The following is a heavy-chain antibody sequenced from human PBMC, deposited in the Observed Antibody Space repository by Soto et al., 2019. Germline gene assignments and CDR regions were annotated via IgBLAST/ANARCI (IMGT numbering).Heavy chain of an antibody. CDR1: GGTFSSYA. V-gene: IGHV1-69*06. CDR3: ARVGGFGAPSLSHRGYDPCYYYGMDV. CDR2: ISPIFGTA. J-gene: IGHJ6*02. D-gene: IGHD5-12*01. Sequence: GASVKVSCKASGGTFSSYASSWVRQAPGQGLEGMGGISPIFGTANYAQKCQGRVTITADKSTSTAYMELSSLRSEDTAVYYCARVGGFGAPSLSHRGYDPCYYYGMDVWGQGTTVTVSS.